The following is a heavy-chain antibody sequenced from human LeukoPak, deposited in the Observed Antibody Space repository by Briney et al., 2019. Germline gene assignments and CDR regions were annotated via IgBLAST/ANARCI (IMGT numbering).Heavy chain of an antibody. CDR2: IGSSGGGI. J-gene: IGHJ3*02. CDR3: AKDRRGNAPRGAFDI. V-gene: IGHV3-23*01. CDR1: GFTFSTYT. D-gene: IGHD1-1*01. Sequence: GGSLRLSCAASGFTFSTYTMYWVRHPPGKGLEWVSIIGSSGGGIHYADSVKGRFTISRDNSKNALYLQMNSLRVEDTAVYYCAKDRRGNAPRGAFDIWGQGTMVTVSS.